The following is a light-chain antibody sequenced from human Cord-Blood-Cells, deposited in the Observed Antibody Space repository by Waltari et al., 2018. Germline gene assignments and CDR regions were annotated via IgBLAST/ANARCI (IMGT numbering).Light chain of an antibody. CDR1: QSVSSSY. CDR2: GAS. V-gene: IGKV3-20*01. J-gene: IGKJ3*01. Sequence: EIVLTQSPGTLSLSPGERATLSCRASQSVSSSYLAWYQQNPGQPPRLLIYGASSRATGIPDRFSGSGSGTDFTLTISRLEPEDFAVYYCQQYGSSPFTFGPGTKVDIK. CDR3: QQYGSSPFT.